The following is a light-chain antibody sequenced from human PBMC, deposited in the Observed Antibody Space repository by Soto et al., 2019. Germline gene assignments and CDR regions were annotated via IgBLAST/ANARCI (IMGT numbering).Light chain of an antibody. CDR3: QQYNNWPPYT. Sequence: EVVMTQSPATLSVSPGGRATLSCRASQSISNNLAWYQQKPGQAPRLLIYGASTRATGIPARFSGSGSGTEFTLTTTSLQYEDFAVYYCQQYNNWPPYTCGQGTKLEIK. CDR1: QSISNN. CDR2: GAS. V-gene: IGKV3-15*01. J-gene: IGKJ2*01.